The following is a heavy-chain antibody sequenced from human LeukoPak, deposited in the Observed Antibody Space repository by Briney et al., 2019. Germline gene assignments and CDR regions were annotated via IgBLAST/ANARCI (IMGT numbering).Heavy chain of an antibody. Sequence: GESLKISCKGSGYMFTNYWIGWVRQMPGKGLEWMGIIYPDDSDTRYSPSFQGQVTISADKSIATAYLQWSSLKASDTAIYYCAIGGDSTTSCYRCFDYWGQGTLVTVSS. J-gene: IGHJ4*02. V-gene: IGHV5-51*01. CDR1: GYMFTNYW. CDR2: IYPDDSDT. CDR3: AIGGDSTTSCYRCFDY. D-gene: IGHD2-2*02.